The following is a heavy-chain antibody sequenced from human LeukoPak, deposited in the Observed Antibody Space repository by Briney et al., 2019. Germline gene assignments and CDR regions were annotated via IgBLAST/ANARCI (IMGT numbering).Heavy chain of an antibody. CDR2: IYYGENT. CDR3: ARRDDSSGYHKIFDY. D-gene: IGHD3-22*01. CDR1: GASISNGAYH. J-gene: IGHJ4*02. Sequence: SETLSLTCTVSGASISNGAYHWGWIRQPPGKGLEWIGNIYYGENTYYNPSLKSRVTISIDTSKNQFYLKLSSLTAADTAVYYCARRDDSSGYHKIFDYWGPGTLVTVSS. V-gene: IGHV4-39*01.